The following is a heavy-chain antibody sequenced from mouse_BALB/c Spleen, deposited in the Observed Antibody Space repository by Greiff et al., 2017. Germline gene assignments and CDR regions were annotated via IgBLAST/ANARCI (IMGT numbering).Heavy chain of an antibody. CDR2: ISSGGST. D-gene: IGHD1-1*01. J-gene: IGHJ1*01. CDR1: GFTFSSYA. CDR3: ARGRDYYGSSYGYFDV. Sequence: EVMLVESGGGLVKPGGSLKLSCAASGFTFSSYAMSWVRQTPEKRLEWVASISSGGSTYYPDSVKGRFTISRDNARNILYLQMSSLRSEDTAMYYCARGRDYYGSSYGYFDVWGAGTTVTVSS. V-gene: IGHV5-6-5*01.